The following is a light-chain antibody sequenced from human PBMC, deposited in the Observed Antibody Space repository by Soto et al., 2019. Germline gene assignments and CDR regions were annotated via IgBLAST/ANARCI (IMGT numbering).Light chain of an antibody. CDR2: EVS. Sequence: QSVLTQPPSVSGSPGQSVTIFCTGTSSDVGRYDRVSWYQQPPGTAPKLMIYEVSNRPSGVPDRFSGSKSGNTASLTISGLQAEDEADYHCSSFTSSETRVFGGGTKLTVL. CDR1: SSDVGRYDR. V-gene: IGLV2-18*02. J-gene: IGLJ3*02. CDR3: SSFTSSETRV.